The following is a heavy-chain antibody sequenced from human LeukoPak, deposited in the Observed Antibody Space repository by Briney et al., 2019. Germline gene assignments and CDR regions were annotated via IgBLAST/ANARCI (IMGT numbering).Heavy chain of an antibody. J-gene: IGHJ4*02. CDR1: GFTFSNYG. D-gene: IGHD6-13*01. CDR3: AREGYSSSWSYFDY. CDR2: IWFGETNE. V-gene: IGHV3-33*08. Sequence: GGSLRLSCAASGFTFSNYGMHWVRQAPGQGLEWVAVIWFGETNEFYADSVKGRFTISRDNSKNTLYLQMNSLRAEDTAVYYCAREGYSSSWSYFDYWGQGTLVTVSS.